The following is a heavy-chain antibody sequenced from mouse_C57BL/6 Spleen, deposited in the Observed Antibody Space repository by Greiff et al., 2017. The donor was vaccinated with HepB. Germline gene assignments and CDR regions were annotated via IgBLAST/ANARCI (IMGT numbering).Heavy chain of an antibody. CDR1: GYTFTGYW. CDR2: ILPGSGST. D-gene: IGHD1-1*01. Sequence: QLQQSGAELMKPGASVKLSCKATGYTFTGYWIEWVNQRPGHGLEWIGEILPGSGSTNYNEKFKGKATFTADTSSNTAYMQLSSLTTEDSAIYYCARKGYYYGSRKTGYFDVWGTGTTVTVSS. V-gene: IGHV1-9*01. CDR3: ARKGYYYGSRKTGYFDV. J-gene: IGHJ1*03.